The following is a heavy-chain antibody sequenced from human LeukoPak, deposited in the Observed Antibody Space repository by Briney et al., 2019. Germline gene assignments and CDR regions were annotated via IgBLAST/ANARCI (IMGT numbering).Heavy chain of an antibody. Sequence: GGSLRLSCAASGYTFSSYCMHWVRQAPGKGLEWVAFIRYDGSNKYYADSVKGRFTISRDNSKNTLYLQMNRLRAEDTAVYYCEIWSGYYKDFDYWGEGTLVTVCS. V-gene: IGHV3-30*02. CDR2: IRYDGSNK. CDR3: EIWSGYYKDFDY. CDR1: GYTFSSYC. J-gene: IGHJ4*02. D-gene: IGHD3-3*01.